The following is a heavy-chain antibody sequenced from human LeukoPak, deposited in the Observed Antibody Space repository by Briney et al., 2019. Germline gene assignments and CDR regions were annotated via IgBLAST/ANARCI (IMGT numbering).Heavy chain of an antibody. CDR2: INHSGST. Sequence: SETLSLTCAVYGGSFSGYYWSWIRQPPGKGLEWIEEINHSGSTNYNPSLKSRVTISVDTSKNQFSLKLSSVTAADTAVYYCARGPAGSGDYWGQGTLVTVSS. CDR3: ARGPAGSGDY. J-gene: IGHJ4*02. CDR1: GGSFSGYY. D-gene: IGHD6-13*01. V-gene: IGHV4-34*01.